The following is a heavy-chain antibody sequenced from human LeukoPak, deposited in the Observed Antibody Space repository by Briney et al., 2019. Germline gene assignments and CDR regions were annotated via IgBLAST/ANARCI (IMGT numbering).Heavy chain of an antibody. V-gene: IGHV3-23*01. J-gene: IGHJ4*02. Sequence: GGSLRLSCSASGFTFSNYAMSWVRQAPGKGLEWVSAMSGSGGSTYYVDSVKGRFTISRDNSKNTLDLQLNSLRAEDTAIYYCAKNAVRGVVTTYYFDYWGQGTLVTVSS. D-gene: IGHD3-10*01. CDR1: GFTFSNYA. CDR3: AKNAVRGVVTTYYFDY. CDR2: MSGSGGST.